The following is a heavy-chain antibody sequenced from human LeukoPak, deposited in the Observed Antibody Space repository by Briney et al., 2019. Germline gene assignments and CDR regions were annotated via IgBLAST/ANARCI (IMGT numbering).Heavy chain of an antibody. CDR3: ARGDVDEYCIIATAYTATHY. CDR2: IYYSGST. Sequence: SETLSLTCTVSGGSISSGGYYWSWIRQHPGKGLEWIGYIYYSGSTYYNPSLKSRVTISVDTSKNQFSLKLSSVTAADTAVYYCARGDVDEYCIIATAYTATHYGGEGT. CDR1: GGSISSGGYY. V-gene: IGHV4-31*03. J-gene: IGHJ4*02. D-gene: IGHD2/OR15-2a*01.